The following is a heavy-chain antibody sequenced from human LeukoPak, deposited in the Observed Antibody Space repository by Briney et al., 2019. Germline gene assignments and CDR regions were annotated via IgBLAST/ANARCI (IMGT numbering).Heavy chain of an antibody. CDR3: ARGQGASWDTAMVTDH. V-gene: IGHV1-18*01. CDR2: VSTYNGNT. Sequence: ASVKLSCKASGYTSTSHGTSWVRQAPGQRLECMGGVSTYNGNTNYAQKFQGRVTMTTDTSTTTAYMELRSLRSDDTAVYYCARGQGASWDTAMVTDHWGQGTLVTVSS. J-gene: IGHJ4*02. D-gene: IGHD5-18*01. CDR1: GYTSTSHG.